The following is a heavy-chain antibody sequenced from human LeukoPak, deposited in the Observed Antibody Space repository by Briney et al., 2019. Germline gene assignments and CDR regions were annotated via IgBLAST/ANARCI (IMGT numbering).Heavy chain of an antibody. Sequence: ASVKVSCKASGGTFSSYAISWVRQAPGQGLEWMGRIIPILGIANYAQKFQGRVTITADKSTSTAYMELSSLRSADTAVYYCARDLKRDTAMENYYYYGMDVWGQGTTVTVSS. CDR3: ARDLKRDTAMENYYYYGMDV. J-gene: IGHJ6*02. D-gene: IGHD5-18*01. CDR2: IIPILGIA. V-gene: IGHV1-69*04. CDR1: GGTFSSYA.